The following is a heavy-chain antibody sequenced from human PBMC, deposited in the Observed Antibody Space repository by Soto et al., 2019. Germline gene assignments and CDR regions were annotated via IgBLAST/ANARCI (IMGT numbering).Heavy chain of an antibody. J-gene: IGHJ6*02. CDR2: VSAGGDMT. Sequence: GGSLRLSCAASGFTFSSYAMSWVRQAPGKGLEWVSSVSAGGDMTYYSDSVKGRFTISRDNSNNALFLQMNSLRIEDTALYYCARGDRGGSGSPASYYYSGLDVWGQG. CDR3: ARGDRGGSGSPASYYYSGLDV. D-gene: IGHD3-10*01. CDR1: GFTFSSYA. V-gene: IGHV3-23*01.